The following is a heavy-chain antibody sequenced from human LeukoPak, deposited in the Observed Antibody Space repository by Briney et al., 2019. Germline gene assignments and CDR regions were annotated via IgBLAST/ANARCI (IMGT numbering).Heavy chain of an antibody. D-gene: IGHD2-21*02. J-gene: IGHJ6*04. Sequence: GASVKVSCKASGYTFTGYYMHWVRQAPGQGLEWMGRINPNSGGANYAQKFQGRVTMTGATSISTAYMELSRLRSDDTAVYYCARDFCGGDCYSRSTYMDVWGKGTTVTVSS. CDR1: GYTFTGYY. V-gene: IGHV1-2*06. CDR3: ARDFCGGDCYSRSTYMDV. CDR2: INPNSGGA.